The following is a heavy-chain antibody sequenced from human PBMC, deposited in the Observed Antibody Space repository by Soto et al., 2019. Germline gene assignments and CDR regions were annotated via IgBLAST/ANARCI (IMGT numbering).Heavy chain of an antibody. CDR1: GGSSSGYY. CDR3: ARDKITGLFAY. CDR2: INHSGST. V-gene: IGHV4-34*01. J-gene: IGHJ4*02. Sequence: PSETLSLTCAFYGGSSSGYYWTWIRQPPGTGLEWIGEINHSGSTNYNPSLKSLVTISVHTSKNQFSLKLTSVTAADTAVYYCARDKITGLFAYWGKGTLVTVS. D-gene: IGHD2-8*02.